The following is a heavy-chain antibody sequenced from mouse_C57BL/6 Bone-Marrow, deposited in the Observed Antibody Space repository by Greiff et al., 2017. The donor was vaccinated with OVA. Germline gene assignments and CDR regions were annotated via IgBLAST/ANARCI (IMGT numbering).Heavy chain of an antibody. CDR3: ARPPLCGSSYAYAMDY. CDR1: GYTFTSYW. J-gene: IGHJ4*01. Sequence: VQLQQPGAELVKPGASVKLSCKASGYTFTSYWMHWVKQRPGRGLEWMGRIDPNSGGTKYNEKFKSKATLTVDKPSSTAYMQLSSLTSEGSAVYYGARPPLCGSSYAYAMDYWGQGTSVTVSS. CDR2: IDPNSGGT. V-gene: IGHV1-72*01. D-gene: IGHD1-1*01.